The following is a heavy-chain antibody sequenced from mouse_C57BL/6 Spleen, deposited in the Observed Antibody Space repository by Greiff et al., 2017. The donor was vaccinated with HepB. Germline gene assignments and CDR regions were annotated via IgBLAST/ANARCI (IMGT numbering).Heavy chain of an antibody. CDR3: TRLGRAY. V-gene: IGHV1-15*01. J-gene: IGHJ3*01. D-gene: IGHD4-1*01. Sequence: VQLQQSGAELVRPGASVTLSCKASGYTFTDYEMHWVKQTPVHGLEWIGGIDPNTGGTAYNQKFKGKATLTADKSSSTAYMELRSLTSEDSAVYDCTRLGRAYWGQGTLVTVSA. CDR1: GYTFTDYE. CDR2: IDPNTGGT.